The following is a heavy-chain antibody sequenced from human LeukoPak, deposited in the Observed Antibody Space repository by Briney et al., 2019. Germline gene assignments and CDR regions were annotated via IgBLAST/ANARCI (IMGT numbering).Heavy chain of an antibody. CDR1: GESLNYYY. Sequence: ASDTLSLTCAVYGESLNYYYWSWIRQSPEKGLEWIGEVFDGKTTNYNPSLKSRVTISAVTSSNQFSLNLKSVTAADTAVYYCASGAWATRLHSWAQGTLVIVPS. D-gene: IGHD5-24*01. CDR2: VFDGKTT. J-gene: IGHJ4*02. V-gene: IGHV4-34*12. CDR3: ASGAWATRLHS.